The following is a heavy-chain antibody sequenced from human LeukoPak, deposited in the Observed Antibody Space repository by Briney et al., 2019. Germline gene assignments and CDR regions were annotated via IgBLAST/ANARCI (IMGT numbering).Heavy chain of an antibody. Sequence: GGSLRLSCAASGFTFSSYWMSWVRQAPGKGLEWVANIKQDGSEKYYVDSVKGRFTISRDNAKNSLYLQMNSLRAEDTAVYYCASLSGYYYGSGSGNYFDYWGQGTLVTVSS. V-gene: IGHV3-7*01. J-gene: IGHJ4*02. CDR3: ASLSGYYYGSGSGNYFDY. D-gene: IGHD3-10*01. CDR2: IKQDGSEK. CDR1: GFTFSSYW.